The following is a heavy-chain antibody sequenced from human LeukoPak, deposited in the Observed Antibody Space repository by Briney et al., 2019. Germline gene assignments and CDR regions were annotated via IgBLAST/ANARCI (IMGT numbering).Heavy chain of an antibody. V-gene: IGHV3-23*01. CDR2: ISGSGGST. J-gene: IGHJ3*02. D-gene: IGHD5-18*01. Sequence: GGPLRLSCAASGFTFSSYAMSWVRQAPGKGLEWVSAISGSGGSTYYADSVKGRFTISRDNSKNTLYLQMNSLRAEDTAVYYCAKLDTAMVTLDAFDIWGQGTMVTVSS. CDR1: GFTFSSYA. CDR3: AKLDTAMVTLDAFDI.